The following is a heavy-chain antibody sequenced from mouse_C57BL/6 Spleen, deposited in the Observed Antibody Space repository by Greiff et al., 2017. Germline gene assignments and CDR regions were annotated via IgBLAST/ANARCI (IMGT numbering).Heavy chain of an antibody. CDR3: ARGPTVRAMDY. J-gene: IGHJ4*01. CDR1: GFTFSSYA. D-gene: IGHD1-1*01. CDR2: ISDGGSYT. V-gene: IGHV5-4*01. Sequence: EVQLVESGGGLVKPGGSLKLSCAASGFTFSSYAMSWVRQTPEKRLEWVATISDGGSYTYYPDNVKGRFTISRDNAKNNLYLQMSHLKSEDTAMYYCARGPTVRAMDYWGQGTSVTVSS.